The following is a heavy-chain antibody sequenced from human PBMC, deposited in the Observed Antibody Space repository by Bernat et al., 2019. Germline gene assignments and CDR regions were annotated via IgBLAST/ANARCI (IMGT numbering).Heavy chain of an antibody. CDR3: ARGPSTMVQGVISDY. V-gene: IGHV3-74*01. D-gene: IGHD3-10*01. CDR1: GFTFSSYW. J-gene: IGHJ4*02. Sequence: EVQLVESGGGLVQPGGSLRLSCAASGFTFSSYWMHWVRQAPGEGLVWVSRVNTDGSSTTYADSVKGRFTISRDNAKNSLYLQMNSLRDEDTAVYYCARGPSTMVQGVISDYWGQGTLVTVSS. CDR2: VNTDGSST.